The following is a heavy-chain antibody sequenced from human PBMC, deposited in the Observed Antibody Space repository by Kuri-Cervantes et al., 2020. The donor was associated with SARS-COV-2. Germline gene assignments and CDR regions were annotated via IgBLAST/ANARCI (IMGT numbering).Heavy chain of an antibody. Sequence: GESLKISCTASGFTFSSYAMSWVRQAPGKGLEWVSAISGSGGSTYYADSVKGRFTISRDNSKNTLYLQMNSLRAEDTAVYYCSKVHYGGYWFYYGMDVWGQGTTVTVSS. V-gene: IGHV3-23*01. CDR1: GFTFSSYA. J-gene: IGHJ6*02. CDR2: ISGSGGST. D-gene: IGHD4-17*01. CDR3: SKVHYGGYWFYYGMDV.